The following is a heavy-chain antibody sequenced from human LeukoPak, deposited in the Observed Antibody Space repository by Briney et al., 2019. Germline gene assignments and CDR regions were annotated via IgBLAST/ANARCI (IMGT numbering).Heavy chain of an antibody. D-gene: IGHD5-18*01. CDR3: ARHLSGVTGYTYGRGIDY. J-gene: IGHJ4*02. Sequence: PGRSLRLSCAASGFTFSSYAMHWVRQAPGKGLEWVAVISYDGSNKYYADSVKGRFTISRGNSKNTLYLQMNSLRAEDTAVYYCARHLSGVTGYTYGRGIDYWGQGTLVTVSS. V-gene: IGHV3-30*04. CDR1: GFTFSSYA. CDR2: ISYDGSNK.